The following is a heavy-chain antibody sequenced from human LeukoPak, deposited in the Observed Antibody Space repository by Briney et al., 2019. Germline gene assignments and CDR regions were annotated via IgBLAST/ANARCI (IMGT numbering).Heavy chain of an antibody. CDR2: INPNSGGT. V-gene: IGHV1-2*02. CDR1: GYTFTGYY. CDR3: ARDGVGYYVSSGYYYFQH. Sequence: ASVKVSCKASGYTFTGYYMHWVRQAPGQGLEWMGWINPNSGGTNYAQKFQGRVTMTRDTSISTAYMELSRLRSDDTAVYYCARDGVGYYVSSGYYYFQHWGQGTLVTVSS. D-gene: IGHD3-22*01. J-gene: IGHJ1*01.